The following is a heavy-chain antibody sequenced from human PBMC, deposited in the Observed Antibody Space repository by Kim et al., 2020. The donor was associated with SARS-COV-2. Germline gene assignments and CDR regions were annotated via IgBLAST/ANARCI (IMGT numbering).Heavy chain of an antibody. CDR2: ISSSSSTI. V-gene: IGHV3-48*02. CDR1: GFTFSSYS. D-gene: IGHD3-3*01. J-gene: IGHJ5*02. CDR3: ARAPTSDFWSGYYSWFDP. Sequence: GGSLRLSCAASGFTFSSYSMNWVRQAPGKGLEWVSYISSSSSTIYYADSVKGRFTISRDNAKNSLYLQMNSLRDEDTAVYYCARAPTSDFWSGYYSWFDPWGQGTLVTVSS.